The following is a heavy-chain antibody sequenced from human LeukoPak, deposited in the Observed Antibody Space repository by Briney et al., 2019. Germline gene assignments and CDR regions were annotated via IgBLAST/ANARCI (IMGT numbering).Heavy chain of an antibody. D-gene: IGHD5-24*01. CDR3: ARARRDGYNSDFDY. J-gene: IGHJ4*02. Sequence: ASVTVSCKASGYTFTGYYMHWVRQAPGQGLEWMGWINPNSGGTNYAQKFQGWVTMTRDTSISTAYMELSRLRSDDTAVYYCARARRDGYNSDFDYWGQGTLVTVSS. CDR1: GYTFTGYY. CDR2: INPNSGGT. V-gene: IGHV1-2*04.